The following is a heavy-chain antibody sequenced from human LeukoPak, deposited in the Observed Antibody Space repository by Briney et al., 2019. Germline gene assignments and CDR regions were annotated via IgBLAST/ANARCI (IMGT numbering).Heavy chain of an antibody. D-gene: IGHD3-22*01. V-gene: IGHV4-30-4*01. J-gene: IGHJ3*02. CDR2: IYYSGST. CDR3: ARRYYDSSGHSDAFDI. CDR1: GGSISSGDYY. Sequence: SETLSLTCTVSGGSISSGDYYWSWIRQPPGKGLEWIGYIYYSGSTYYNPSLKSRVTISVDTSKKQFSLKLSSVTAADTAVYYCARRYYDSSGHSDAFDIWGQGTMVTVSS.